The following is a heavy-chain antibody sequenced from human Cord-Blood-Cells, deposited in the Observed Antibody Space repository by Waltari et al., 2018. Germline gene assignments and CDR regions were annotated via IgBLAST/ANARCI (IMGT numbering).Heavy chain of an antibody. CDR1: GGSFSGYY. J-gene: IGHJ5*02. CDR3: ARLGGKRNSSGWYWFDP. V-gene: IGHV4-34*01. CDR2: INHSGST. D-gene: IGHD6-19*01. Sequence: QVQLQQRGAGLFKPSETLSLTCAVYGGSFSGYYWSWIRQPPGKGLEWIGEINHSGSTNYNPSLKSRVTISVDTSKNQFSLKLSSVTAADTAVYYCARLGGKRNSSGWYWFDPWGQGTLVTVSS.